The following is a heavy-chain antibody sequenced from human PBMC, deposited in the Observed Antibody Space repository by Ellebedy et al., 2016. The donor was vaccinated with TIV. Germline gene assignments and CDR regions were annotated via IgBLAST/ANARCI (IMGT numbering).Heavy chain of an antibody. V-gene: IGHV4-59*01. CDR2: IHYIGTT. D-gene: IGHD4-11*01. J-gene: IGHJ6*02. CDR3: ARLAYSNRYYYYGMDV. Sequence: MPGGSLRLSCTVSGDSISPYYWNWIRQPPGKGLEWIGYIHYIGTTNYNPSLKSRVTISLDTSKNQFSLRLTSVTAADTAVYYCARLAYSNRYYYYGMDVWGQGTTVTVSS. CDR1: GDSISPYY.